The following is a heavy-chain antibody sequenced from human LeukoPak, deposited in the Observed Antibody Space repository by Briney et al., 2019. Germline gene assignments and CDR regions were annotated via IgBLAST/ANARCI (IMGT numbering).Heavy chain of an antibody. Sequence: GRSLRLSCAASGFTFSSYGMHWVRQAPGKGLEWVAVISYDGSNKYYADSVKGRFTISRDNSKNTLYLQMNSLRAEDTAVYYCAKVPYYYDGSGYLDYWGQGTLVTVSS. CDR1: GFTFSSYG. D-gene: IGHD3-22*01. CDR2: ISYDGSNK. J-gene: IGHJ4*02. CDR3: AKVPYYYDGSGYLDY. V-gene: IGHV3-30*18.